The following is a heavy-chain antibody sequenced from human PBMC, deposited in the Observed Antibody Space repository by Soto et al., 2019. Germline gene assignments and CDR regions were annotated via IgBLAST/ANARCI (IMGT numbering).Heavy chain of an antibody. J-gene: IGHJ6*02. CDR1: GFTFRNYG. CDR2: ISYDGSDK. V-gene: IGHV3-30*18. Sequence: SLRLSCAASGFTFRNYGMHWVRQAPGKGLEWVAVISYDGSDKYYADSVKGRFSISRDNSKNTLYLQMNSLRAEDTAVYYCAKVTGYCSSSSCRRDYYYYYGRDVWGQGTTVTVSS. CDR3: AKVTGYCSSSSCRRDYYYYYGRDV. D-gene: IGHD2-2*01.